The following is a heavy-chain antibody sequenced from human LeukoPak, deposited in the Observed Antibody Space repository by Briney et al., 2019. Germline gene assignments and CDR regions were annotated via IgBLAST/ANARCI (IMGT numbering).Heavy chain of an antibody. CDR1: GFTFSSYA. J-gene: IGHJ4*02. D-gene: IGHD2-2*01. Sequence: GGSLRLSCAASGFTFSSYAMHWVRQAPGKGLEWVAVISYDGSNKYYADSVKGRFTISRDNSKNTLYLQMNSLRAEDTAVYYCEAKYQQGTYYFDYWGQGTLVTVSS. CDR3: EAKYQQGTYYFDY. CDR2: ISYDGSNK. V-gene: IGHV3-30-3*01.